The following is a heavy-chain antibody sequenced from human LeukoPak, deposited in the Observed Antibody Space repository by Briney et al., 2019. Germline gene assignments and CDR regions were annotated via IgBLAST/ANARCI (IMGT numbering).Heavy chain of an antibody. CDR3: AKYGSGTY. V-gene: IGHV4-39*01. D-gene: IGHD3-10*01. CDR2: VFYTGTT. Sequence: SETLSLTCTVSGGSISISRYYWAWIRQPPGKGLEWIGSVFYTGTTDYNPSLNSRVTISIDTSKNQFSLNLGSVTAADSAFYYCAKYGSGTYWGQGTLVTVSS. CDR1: GGSISISRYY. J-gene: IGHJ4*02.